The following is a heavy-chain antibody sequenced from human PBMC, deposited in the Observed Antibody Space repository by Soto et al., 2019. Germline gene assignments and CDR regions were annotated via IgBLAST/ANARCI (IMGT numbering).Heavy chain of an antibody. Sequence: QVQLAQSGAEVRKPGSSVKVSCRASGGSFSDFAFSWVRQAPGQGLEWMGGIIPMFAATTYAQRFQDRVTITADASTKTVYLALSGLTSDDSAVYYCARGGIVAVPAALAYYDDYTNYRFDSWGQGTLVSVS. CDR1: GGSFSDFA. CDR3: ARGGIVAVPAALAYYDDYTNYRFDS. V-gene: IGHV1-69*01. CDR2: IIPMFAAT. D-gene: IGHD2-15*01. J-gene: IGHJ4*02.